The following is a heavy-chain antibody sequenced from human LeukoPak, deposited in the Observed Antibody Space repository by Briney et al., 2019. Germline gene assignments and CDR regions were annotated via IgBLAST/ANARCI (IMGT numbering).Heavy chain of an antibody. CDR1: GGTFSSYA. Sequence: SVKVSCKASGGTFSSYAISWVRQAPGQGLEWMGGIIPIFGTASYAQKFQGRVTITADESTSTAYMELSSLRSEDTAVYYCAREGYYYDSSGSANSYWGQGTLVTVSS. CDR3: AREGYYYDSSGSANSY. CDR2: IIPIFGTA. D-gene: IGHD3-22*01. V-gene: IGHV1-69*13. J-gene: IGHJ4*02.